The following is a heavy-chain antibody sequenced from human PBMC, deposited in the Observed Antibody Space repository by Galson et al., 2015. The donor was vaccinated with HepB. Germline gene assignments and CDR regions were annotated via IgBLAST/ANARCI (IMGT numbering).Heavy chain of an antibody. Sequence: SETLSLTCTVSGGSISSYYWSWIRQPPGKGLEWIGYIYYSGSTNYNPSLKSRVTISVDTSKNQFSLKLSSVTAADTAVYYCARDENPRWYYGSGSSPDAFDIWGQGTMVTVSS. CDR2: IYYSGST. D-gene: IGHD3-10*01. CDR3: ARDENPRWYYGSGSSPDAFDI. J-gene: IGHJ3*02. V-gene: IGHV4-59*01. CDR1: GGSISSYY.